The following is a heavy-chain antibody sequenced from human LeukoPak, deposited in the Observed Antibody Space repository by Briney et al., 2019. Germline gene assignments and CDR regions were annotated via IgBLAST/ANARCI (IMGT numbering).Heavy chain of an antibody. Sequence: GGSLRLSCAASGFTFSSYWMSWVRQAPGKGLEWVTNIKQDGSEKYYVDSVKGRFTISRDNAKNSLYLQMNSLRAEDTAVYYCARLAYCGGDCYGDAFDIWGQGTMVTVSS. D-gene: IGHD2-21*02. J-gene: IGHJ3*02. CDR1: GFTFSSYW. CDR3: ARLAYCGGDCYGDAFDI. V-gene: IGHV3-7*01. CDR2: IKQDGSEK.